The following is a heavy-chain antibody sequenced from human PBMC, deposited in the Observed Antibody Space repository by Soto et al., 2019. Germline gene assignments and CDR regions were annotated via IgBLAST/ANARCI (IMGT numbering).Heavy chain of an antibody. Sequence: PGGSLRLSXAASGFTVSSNYMSWVRQAPGKGLEWVSVIYSGGSTYYADSVKGRFTISRDNSKNTLYLQMNSLRAEDTAVYYCARDLRPELPRRFNYGMDVWGQGTTVTVSS. J-gene: IGHJ6*02. CDR2: IYSGGST. CDR1: GFTVSSNY. V-gene: IGHV3-53*01. CDR3: ARDLRPELPRRFNYGMDV. D-gene: IGHD1-26*01.